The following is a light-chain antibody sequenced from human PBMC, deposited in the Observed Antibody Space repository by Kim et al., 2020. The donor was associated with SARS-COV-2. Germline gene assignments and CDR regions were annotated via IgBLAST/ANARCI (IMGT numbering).Light chain of an antibody. V-gene: IGKV3-20*01. CDR2: DAS. Sequence: SPEHRATLSCRSSQIVSSSSLAWYQHNPGQAPRLLIHDASSRATGIPDRFSGSGSGTDFTLTISRLEPEDFAVYYCQQHGYSPQTFGQGTKVDIK. J-gene: IGKJ1*01. CDR1: QIVSSSS. CDR3: QQHGYSPQT.